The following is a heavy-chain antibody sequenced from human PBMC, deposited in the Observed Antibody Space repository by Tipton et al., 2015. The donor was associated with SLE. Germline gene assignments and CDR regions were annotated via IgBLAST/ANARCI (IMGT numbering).Heavy chain of an antibody. Sequence: QSGAEVRKPGSSVKVSCKASGGTFSSYAISWVRQAPGQGLEWMGGIIPIFGTANYAQKFQGRVTITADESTSTAYMELSSLRSEDTAVYYCAREGCSGGSCYSGVAEGYYFDYWGQGTLVTVSS. V-gene: IGHV1-69*01. CDR1: GGTFSSYA. CDR3: AREGCSGGSCYSGVAEGYYFDY. CDR2: IIPIFGTA. J-gene: IGHJ4*02. D-gene: IGHD2-15*01.